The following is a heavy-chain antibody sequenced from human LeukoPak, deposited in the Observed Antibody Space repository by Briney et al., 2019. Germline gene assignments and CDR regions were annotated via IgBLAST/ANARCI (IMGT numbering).Heavy chain of an antibody. CDR2: INPSGGST. V-gene: IGHV1-46*01. Sequence: GASVKVSCKASGYTFTSYYMHWVRQAPGQGLEWMGIINPSGGSTSYAQKFQGRVTMTRDMSTSTVYMELSSLRSEDPAVYYCASKGPGLGYYDSKPDAFDIWGQGTMVTVSS. J-gene: IGHJ3*02. CDR1: GYTFTSYY. D-gene: IGHD3-22*01. CDR3: ASKGPGLGYYDSKPDAFDI.